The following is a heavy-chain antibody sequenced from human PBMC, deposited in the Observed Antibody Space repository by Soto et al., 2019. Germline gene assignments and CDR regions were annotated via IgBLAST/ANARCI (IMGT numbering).Heavy chain of an antibody. D-gene: IGHD2-21*02. CDR2: IIPICGTA. CDR3: ARDPSRSYCGGDCYPVAFDT. Sequence: ASVKVSCMASGGTFSSYAISWVRQAPARGLEWMGGIIPICGTANSAQKFQGRGTITADESTSTAYMELSSQRCEDTAVYFCARDPSRSYCGGDCYPVAFDTWGQGTMVTVPS. V-gene: IGHV1-69*13. J-gene: IGHJ5*01. CDR1: GGTFSSYA.